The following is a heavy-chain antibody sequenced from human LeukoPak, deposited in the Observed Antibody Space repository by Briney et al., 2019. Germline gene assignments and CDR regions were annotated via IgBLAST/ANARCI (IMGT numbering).Heavy chain of an antibody. CDR3: ARRPAAAGTGGYFDY. Sequence: PSETLSLTCTVSGGSIISYYGSWFRNPPGKGRKWFGYIYYSGSTNYNPSLKSRVTISVDTSKNQFSLKLSSVTAADTAVYYCARRPAAAGTGGYFDYWGQGTLVTVSS. V-gene: IGHV4-59*01. CDR2: IYYSGST. J-gene: IGHJ4*02. D-gene: IGHD6-13*01. CDR1: GGSIISYY.